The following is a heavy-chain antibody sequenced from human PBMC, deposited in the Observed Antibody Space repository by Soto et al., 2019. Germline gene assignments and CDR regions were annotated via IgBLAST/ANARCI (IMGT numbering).Heavy chain of an antibody. CDR1: GYTLTELS. CDR2: FDPEAGET. Sequence: ASVKVSCKVSGYTLTELSMHCVRQAPGKGLEGMGGFDPEAGETIYAPKLKGRLTLTEDTSTDTAYMEMSRMRSEDTAVYYCEKSPSTIFGTGKYYFDYWGRGTLVTVSS. CDR3: EKSPSTIFGTGKYYFDY. V-gene: IGHV1-24*01. J-gene: IGHJ4*02. D-gene: IGHD3-3*01.